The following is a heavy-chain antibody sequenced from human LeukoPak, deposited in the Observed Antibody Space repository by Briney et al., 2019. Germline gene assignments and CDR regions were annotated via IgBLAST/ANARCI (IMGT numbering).Heavy chain of an antibody. CDR2: INYSGSS. J-gene: IGHJ4*02. D-gene: IGHD2-21*01. Sequence: SETLSLTCIVSGDSISSDYWSWIRQSPGKGLEWIGYINYSGSSEYKHSPKSRVTISVDRSKNQVSLRMRSVTAADTAVYYCARLDCISDTCYNYWAPGALVTVSS. CDR3: ARLDCISDTCYNY. V-gene: IGHV4-59*08. CDR1: GDSISSDY.